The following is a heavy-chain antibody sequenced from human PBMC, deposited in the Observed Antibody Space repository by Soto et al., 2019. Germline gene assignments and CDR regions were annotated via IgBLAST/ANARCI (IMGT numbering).Heavy chain of an antibody. CDR2: ISAYNANT. D-gene: IGHD2-2*01. CDR3: ERVGECSSTSCRYYYYYGMDV. CDR1: GYSFTNYG. Sequence: QVQLVQSVAEVKKPGASVKVSCKASGYSFTNYGISWVRQAPGQGLEWMGWISAYNANTNYAQKLQGRVTMTTDTSTSTAYMELRSLRSDDTAVYYCERVGECSSTSCRYYYYYGMDVWGQGTTVTVSS. J-gene: IGHJ6*02. V-gene: IGHV1-18*01.